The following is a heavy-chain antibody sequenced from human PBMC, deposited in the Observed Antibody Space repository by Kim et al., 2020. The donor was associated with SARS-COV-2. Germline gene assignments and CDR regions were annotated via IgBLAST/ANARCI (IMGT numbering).Heavy chain of an antibody. CDR1: GYTFTSYD. CDR2: MNPNSGNT. CDR3: ARGRGKGFGELFYIHYYYGMDV. Sequence: ASVKVSCKASGYTFTSYDINWVRQATGQGLEWMGWMNPNSGNTGYAQKFQGRVTMTRNTSISTAYMELSSLRSEDTAVYYCARGRGKGFGELFYIHYYYGMDVWGQGTTVTVSS. V-gene: IGHV1-8*01. D-gene: IGHD3-10*01. J-gene: IGHJ6*02.